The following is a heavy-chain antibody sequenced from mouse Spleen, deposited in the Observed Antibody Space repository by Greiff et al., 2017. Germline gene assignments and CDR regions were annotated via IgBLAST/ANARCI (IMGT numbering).Heavy chain of an antibody. CDR1: GFSLTSYG. D-gene: IGHD2-2*01. CDR3: ARNGYDKYFDY. CDR2: IWSGGNT. V-gene: IGHV2-2*01. J-gene: IGHJ2*01. Sequence: VQLQQSGPGLVQPSQSLSITCTVSGFSLTSYGVHWVRQSPGKGLEWLGVIWSGGNTDYNAAFISRLSISKDNSKSQVFFKMNSLQADDTAIYYCARNGYDKYFDYWGQGTTLTVSS.